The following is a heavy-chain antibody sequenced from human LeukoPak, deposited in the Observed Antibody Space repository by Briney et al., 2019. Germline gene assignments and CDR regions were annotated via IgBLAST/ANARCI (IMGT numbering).Heavy chain of an antibody. Sequence: PGGSLRLSCAASGFTFSSYSMNWVRQAPGKGLEWVSAIRSSSSSYIYYADSVKGRFTISTDNAKNSLYLQMNSLRAEDTAVYYCARDMGYCSSTSCHFDYWGQGTLVTVSS. D-gene: IGHD2-2*01. CDR1: GFTFSSYS. V-gene: IGHV3-21*01. CDR3: ARDMGYCSSTSCHFDY. CDR2: IRSSSSSYI. J-gene: IGHJ4*02.